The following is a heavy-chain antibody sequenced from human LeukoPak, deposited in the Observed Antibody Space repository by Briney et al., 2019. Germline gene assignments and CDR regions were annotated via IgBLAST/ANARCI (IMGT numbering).Heavy chain of an antibody. J-gene: IGHJ6*03. CDR3: AKVGIAVAGNYCYYYMDV. V-gene: IGHV3-23*01. CDR2: ISGSGGST. CDR1: GFTFSSDA. D-gene: IGHD6-19*01. Sequence: GGSLRLSCAASGFTFSSDAMSWVRQAPGKGLEWVSAISGSGGSTYYADSVKGRFTISRDNSKNTLYLQMNSLRAEDTAVYYCAKVGIAVAGNYCYYYMDVWGKGTTVTVSS.